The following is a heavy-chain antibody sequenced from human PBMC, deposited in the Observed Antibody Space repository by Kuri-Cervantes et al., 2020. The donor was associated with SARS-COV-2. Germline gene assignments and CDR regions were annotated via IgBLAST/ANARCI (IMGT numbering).Heavy chain of an antibody. J-gene: IGHJ5*02. CDR2: IYYSGST. D-gene: IGHD2-21*01. CDR1: GGSISSYY. V-gene: IGHV4-59*12. Sequence: ESLKISCTVSGGSISSYYWSWIRQPPGKGLEWIGSIYYSGSTYYNPSLKSRVTISVDTSKNQFSLKLSSVTAADTAVYYCARTDSPPLNWFDPWGQGTLVTVSS. CDR3: ARTDSPPLNWFDP.